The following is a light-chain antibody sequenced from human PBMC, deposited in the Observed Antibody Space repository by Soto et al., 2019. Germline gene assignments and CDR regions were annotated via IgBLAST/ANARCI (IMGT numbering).Light chain of an antibody. CDR2: AAS. CDR1: ETVTGKY. J-gene: IGKJ1*01. V-gene: IGKV3-20*01. CDR3: QQYGSSPRT. Sequence: EMVLTQSPGTLSLSPADRATLSCRASETVTGKYLAWYQQKVGQAPRLLIFAASNRATGIPDRFSGSGSGSDFTLTISRLEPEDFAVYYCQQYGSSPRTFGQGTKVDIK.